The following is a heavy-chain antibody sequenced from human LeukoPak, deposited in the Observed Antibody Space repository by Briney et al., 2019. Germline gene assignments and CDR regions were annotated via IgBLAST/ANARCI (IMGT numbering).Heavy chain of an antibody. CDR3: ASAEDYYYMDV. CDR2: IYYSGST. CDR1: GGSISSSSYY. V-gene: IGHV4-39*01. Sequence: SETLSLTCTVSGGSISSSSYYWGWIRQPPGKGLEWIGSIYYSGSTYYNPSLKSRVTISVDTSKNQFSLKLSSVTAADTAVYYCASAEDYYYMDVWGKGTTVTISS. J-gene: IGHJ6*03.